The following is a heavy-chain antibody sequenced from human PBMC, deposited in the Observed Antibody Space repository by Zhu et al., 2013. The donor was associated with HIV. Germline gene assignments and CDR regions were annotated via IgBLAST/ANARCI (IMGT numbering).Heavy chain of an antibody. J-gene: IGHJ5*02. Sequence: QVQLVQSGPEVKKPGDSVKVSCKASGYTFTNYGINWVRQATGHGLEWMGWVNPITDNAGYAQKFQGRVSITRNTSTSTVYMELSSLRSDDTAVYYCARMDKGSCSAMACLTGSDPWGQGTLVTVSS. D-gene: IGHD2-15*01. CDR3: ARMDKGSCSAMACLTGSDP. V-gene: IGHV1-8*03. CDR1: GYTFTNYG. CDR2: VNPITDNA.